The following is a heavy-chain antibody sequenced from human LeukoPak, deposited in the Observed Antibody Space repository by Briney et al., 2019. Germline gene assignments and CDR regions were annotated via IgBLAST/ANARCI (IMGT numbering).Heavy chain of an antibody. CDR2: ISSSSSYI. Sequence: GGSLRLSCAASGFTFSSYSMNWVRQAPGKGPEWVSSISSSSSYIYYADSVKGRFTISRDDSKNTLYLQMNSLKTEDTAVYYCTTLHYYGYWGQGTLVTVSS. J-gene: IGHJ4*02. CDR3: TTLHYYGY. CDR1: GFTFSSYS. V-gene: IGHV3-21*03. D-gene: IGHD1-14*01.